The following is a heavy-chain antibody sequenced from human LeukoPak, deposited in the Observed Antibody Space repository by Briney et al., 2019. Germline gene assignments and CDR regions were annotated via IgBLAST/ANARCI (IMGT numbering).Heavy chain of an antibody. V-gene: IGHV3-11*01. CDR2: ISSSGSTI. CDR1: GFTLSDYY. CDR3: ASGLKVGAYRWGAFDI. D-gene: IGHD1-26*01. Sequence: GGSLRLSCAASGFTLSDYYMSWIRQAPGKGLEWVSYISSSGSTIYYADSVKGRFTISRDNAKNSLYLQMNSLRAEDTAVYYCASGLKVGAYRWGAFDIWGQGTMVAVSS. J-gene: IGHJ3*02.